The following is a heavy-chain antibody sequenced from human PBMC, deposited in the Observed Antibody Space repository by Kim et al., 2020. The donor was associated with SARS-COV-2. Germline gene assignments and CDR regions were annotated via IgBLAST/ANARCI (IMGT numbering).Heavy chain of an antibody. D-gene: IGHD3-10*01. Sequence: GGSLKLSCTASGFTFGDYAMSWFRQAPGKGLEWVGFIRSKAYGGTTEYAASVKGRFTISRDDSKSIAYLQMNSLKTEDTAVYYCTSSLWGNMVRGWGQGTLVTVSS. CDR1: GFTFGDYA. V-gene: IGHV3-49*03. J-gene: IGHJ4*02. CDR2: IRSKAYGGTT. CDR3: TSSLWGNMVRG.